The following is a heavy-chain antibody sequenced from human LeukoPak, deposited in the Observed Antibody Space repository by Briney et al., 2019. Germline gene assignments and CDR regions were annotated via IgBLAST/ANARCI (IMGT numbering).Heavy chain of an antibody. CDR3: AREQTRGGDLDY. Sequence: GGSLRLSCAASGFTFSSYEMNWVRQAPGKGLEWVSSISFTNTIFYSDSVKGRFTISRDNAKKSLYLQMSSLSAEDSAVYYCAREQTRGGDLDYWGQGALVTVSS. D-gene: IGHD2-21*02. CDR1: GFTFSSYE. CDR2: ISFTNTI. J-gene: IGHJ4*02. V-gene: IGHV3-69-1*01.